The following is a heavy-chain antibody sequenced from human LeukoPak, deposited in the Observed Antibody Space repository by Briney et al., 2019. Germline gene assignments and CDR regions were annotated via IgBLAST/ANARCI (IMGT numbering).Heavy chain of an antibody. J-gene: IGHJ4*02. Sequence: SQTLSLTCTVSGGSISRGDYYWSWIRQPPGKGLEWIGCIYYSGSTYYNPSLKSRVTISVDTSKNQFSLKLSSVTAADTAVYYCARDTYYYDSSGSDYWGQGTLVTVSS. V-gene: IGHV4-30-4*01. D-gene: IGHD3-22*01. CDR1: GGSISRGDYY. CDR2: IYYSGST. CDR3: ARDTYYYDSSGSDY.